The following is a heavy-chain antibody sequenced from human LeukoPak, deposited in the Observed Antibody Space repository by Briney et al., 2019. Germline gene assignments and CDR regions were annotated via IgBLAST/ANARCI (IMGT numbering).Heavy chain of an antibody. V-gene: IGHV3-74*01. CDR1: GFTFSNDW. CDR3: ARCSRTNCYTQGPLGI. CDR2: IDFDGIRT. D-gene: IGHD2-2*02. Sequence: PGGSLRLSCAASGFTFSNDWMHWVRQAPGKGLWVSRIDFDGIRTNYADSVKGRLTISRDNSKKTLHLQMNSLRAEDTAVYYCARCSRTNCYTQGPLGIWGQGTMVTVSP. J-gene: IGHJ3*02.